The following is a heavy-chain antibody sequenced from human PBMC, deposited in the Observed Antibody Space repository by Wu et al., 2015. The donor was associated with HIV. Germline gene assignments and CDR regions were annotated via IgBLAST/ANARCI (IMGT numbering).Heavy chain of an antibody. V-gene: IGHV1-46*01. CDR2: INPSGGST. J-gene: IGHJ3*02. CDR3: ARDHGLHDSSGSHAFDI. Sequence: QVQLVQSGAEVKKPGASVKVSCKASGYTFTSYYMHWVRQAPGQGLEWMGIINPSGGSTSYAQKFQGRVTMTRDTSTSTVYMELSSLRSEDTAVYYCARDHGLHDSSGSHAFDIVGQGTMVTGLF. CDR1: GYTFTSYY. D-gene: IGHD3-22*01.